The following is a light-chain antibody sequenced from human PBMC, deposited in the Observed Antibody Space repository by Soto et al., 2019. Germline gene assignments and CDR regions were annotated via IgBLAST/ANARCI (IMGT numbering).Light chain of an antibody. J-gene: IGKJ4*01. CDR2: GAS. V-gene: IGKV3-20*01. CDR3: HQYDSSPLT. CDR1: QSVSSSY. Sequence: EIVLTQSPGTLSLSPGERATLSCRASQSVSSSYLAWYQQKPGQAPRLLIDGASSRAIGIPDRFSGSGSGTDFTLTISRLEPEDLAVYYCHQYDSSPLTFGGGTKVEIK.